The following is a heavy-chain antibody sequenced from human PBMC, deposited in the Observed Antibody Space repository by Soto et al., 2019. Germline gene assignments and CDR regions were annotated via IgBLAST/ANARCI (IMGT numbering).Heavy chain of an antibody. Sequence: GGSLRLSCAASGFTFSSYSMNWVRQAPGKGLEWVSSISSSSYIYYADSVKGRFTISRDNAKNSLYLQMNSLRAEDTAVYYCARVRPNYYYMDVWGKGTTVTVSS. D-gene: IGHD4-17*01. V-gene: IGHV3-21*01. CDR3: ARVRPNYYYMDV. CDR2: ISSSSYI. J-gene: IGHJ6*03. CDR1: GFTFSSYS.